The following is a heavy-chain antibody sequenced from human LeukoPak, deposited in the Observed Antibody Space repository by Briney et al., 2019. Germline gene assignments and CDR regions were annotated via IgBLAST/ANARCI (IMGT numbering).Heavy chain of an antibody. CDR2: VSAYNGNT. V-gene: IGHV1-18*01. CDR1: GYSFTSYG. Sequence: ASVTVSCKASGYSFTSYGINWVRQAPGQGLEWMGWVSAYNGNTNYAQKLQGRVTMTTDTSTSTAYMELRSLRSDDTAVYYCARKGSGTVHDYWGQGTLVTVSS. D-gene: IGHD1-14*01. CDR3: ARKGSGTVHDY. J-gene: IGHJ4*02.